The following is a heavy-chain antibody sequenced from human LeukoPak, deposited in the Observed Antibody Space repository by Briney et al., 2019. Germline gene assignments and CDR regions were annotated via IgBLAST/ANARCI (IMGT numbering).Heavy chain of an antibody. CDR2: IYYSGST. CDR3: ARIAAAGLFFDY. D-gene: IGHD6-13*01. Sequence: SETLSLTCTVSGGSISSSSYYWGWIRQPPGKGLEWIGSIYYSGSTYYNPSLKSRVTISVDTSKNQFSLKLSSVTAADTAVYYCARIAAAGLFFDYWGQGTLVTVSS. CDR1: GGSISSSSYY. V-gene: IGHV4-39*01. J-gene: IGHJ4*02.